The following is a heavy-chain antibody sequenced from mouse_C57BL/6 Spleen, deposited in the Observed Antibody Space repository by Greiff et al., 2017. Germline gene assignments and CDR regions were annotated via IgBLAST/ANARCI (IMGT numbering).Heavy chain of an antibody. CDR1: GYSFTGYY. CDR3: ARRDYGNYAWFAY. J-gene: IGHJ3*01. V-gene: IGHV1-42*01. D-gene: IGHD2-1*01. CDR2: INPSTGGT. Sequence: EVKLVESGPELVKPGASVKISCKASGYSFTGYYMNWVKQSPEKSLEWIGEINPSTGGTTYNQKFKAKATLTVDKSSSTAYMQLKSLTSEDSAVYYCARRDYGNYAWFAYWGQGTLVTVSA.